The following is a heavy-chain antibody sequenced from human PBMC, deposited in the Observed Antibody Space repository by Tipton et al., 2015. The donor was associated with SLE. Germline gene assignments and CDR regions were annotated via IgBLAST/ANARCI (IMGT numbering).Heavy chain of an antibody. CDR3: ARGRDNSGWYPYYFDS. Sequence: TLSLTCTVSGGSMSSGSYYWSWIRQPAGKGLEWIGHFYTSGGTNYNPSLKSRLTISIDTSKRQVSLKLRSVTAADTAVYYCARGRDNSGWYPYYFDSWGQGTLVTVSS. CDR2: FYTSGGT. J-gene: IGHJ4*02. CDR1: GGSMSSGSYY. V-gene: IGHV4-61*09. D-gene: IGHD6-19*01.